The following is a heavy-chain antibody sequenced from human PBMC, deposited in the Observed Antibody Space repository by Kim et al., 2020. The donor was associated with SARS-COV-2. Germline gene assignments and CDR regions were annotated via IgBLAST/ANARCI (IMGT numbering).Heavy chain of an antibody. CDR1: GGSFSGYY. V-gene: IGHV4-34*01. CDR2: INHSGST. Sequence: SETLSLTCAVYGGSFSGYYWSWIRQPPGKGLEWIGEINHSGSTNYNPSLKSRVTISVDTSKNQFSLKLSSVTAADTAVYYCARGRYIVATILIDYWGQGTLVTVSS. D-gene: IGHD5-12*01. J-gene: IGHJ4*02. CDR3: ARGRYIVATILIDY.